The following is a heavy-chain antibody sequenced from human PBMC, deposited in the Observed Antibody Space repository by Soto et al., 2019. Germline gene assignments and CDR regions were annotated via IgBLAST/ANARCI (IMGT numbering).Heavy chain of an antibody. CDR2: ISYDGSNK. V-gene: IGHV3-30-3*01. CDR1: GFTFSSYA. D-gene: IGHD3-3*01. Sequence: GGSLRLSCAASGFTFSSYAMHWVRQAPGKGLEWVAVISYDGSNKYYADSVKGRFTISRDNSKNTLYLQMNSLRAEDTAVYYCARTYYDFWDAFDIWGQGTMVTVSS. CDR3: ARTYYDFWDAFDI. J-gene: IGHJ3*02.